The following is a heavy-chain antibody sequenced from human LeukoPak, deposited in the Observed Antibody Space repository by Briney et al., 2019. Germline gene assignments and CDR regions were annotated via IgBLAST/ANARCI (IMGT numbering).Heavy chain of an antibody. CDR2: IHYSGTT. V-gene: IGHV4-59*01. CDR3: ARVSWFPGTSYYYMDV. CDR1: GGSISSYY. D-gene: IGHD1-1*01. Sequence: SETLPLTCTVSGGSISSYYWSWIRQPPGKGLEWIGYIHYSGTTNYNPSLKSRVTISVDTSKNQYSLKLSSVTAADTAVYYCARVSWFPGTSYYYMDVWGKGTTVTVSS. J-gene: IGHJ6*03.